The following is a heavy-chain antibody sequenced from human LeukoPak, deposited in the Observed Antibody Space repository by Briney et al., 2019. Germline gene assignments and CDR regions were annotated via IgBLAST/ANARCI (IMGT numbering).Heavy chain of an antibody. J-gene: IGHJ4*02. CDR3: ARDLTGSYSDY. V-gene: IGHV4-59*12. CDR2: IYYSGST. Sequence: PSETLSLTCTVSDDSITIYYWTWIRQPPGKGLEWIGYIYYSGSTNYNPSLKSRVTMSVDTSKNQFSLKLSSVTAADTAVYYCARDLTGSYSDYWGQGTLVTVSS. CDR1: DDSITIYY. D-gene: IGHD3-9*01.